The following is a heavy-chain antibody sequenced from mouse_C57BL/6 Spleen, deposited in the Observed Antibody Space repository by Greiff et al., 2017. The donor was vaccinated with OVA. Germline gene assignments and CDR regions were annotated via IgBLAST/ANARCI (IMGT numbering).Heavy chain of an antibody. CDR3: ARRYYGNYWYFDV. V-gene: IGHV1-69*01. D-gene: IGHD2-1*01. CDR1: GYPFTSYW. CDR2: LDPSDSYT. J-gene: IGHJ1*03. Sequence: QVQLQQPGAELVMPGASVKLSCKASGYPFTSYWMHWVKQRPGKGLEGMGGLDPSDSYTTYNQKFKGKSTLTVDKSSSTAYMQLSSLTSEDSAVYYCARRYYGNYWYFDVWGTGTTVTVSS.